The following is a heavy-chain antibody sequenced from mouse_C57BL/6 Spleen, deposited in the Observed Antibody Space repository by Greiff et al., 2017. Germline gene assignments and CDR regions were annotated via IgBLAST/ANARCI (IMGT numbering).Heavy chain of an antibody. Sequence: QVQLQQSGAELAKPGASVKLSCKASGYTFTSYWMHWVKQRPGQGLEWIGYINPSSGYPKYNQKFKDKATLTADKSSSTAYMQLSSLTYEDSAVYYCARYYGSSYWYFDVWGTGTTVTVSS. CDR2: INPSSGYP. CDR1: GYTFTSYW. CDR3: ARYYGSSYWYFDV. D-gene: IGHD1-1*01. V-gene: IGHV1-7*01. J-gene: IGHJ1*03.